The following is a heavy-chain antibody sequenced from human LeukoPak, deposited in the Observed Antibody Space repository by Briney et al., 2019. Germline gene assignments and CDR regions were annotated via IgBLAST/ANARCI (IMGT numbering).Heavy chain of an antibody. V-gene: IGHV4-34*01. Sequence: KPSETLSLTCAVYGGSFSGYYWSWIRQPPGKGLEWIGEINHSGSTNYNPSLKSRVTISVDTSKSQFSLKLSSVTAADTAVYYCARGLGSILWFGGLRGYNWFDPWGQGTLVTVSS. CDR2: INHSGST. J-gene: IGHJ5*02. CDR1: GGSFSGYY. D-gene: IGHD3-10*01. CDR3: ARGLGSILWFGGLRGYNWFDP.